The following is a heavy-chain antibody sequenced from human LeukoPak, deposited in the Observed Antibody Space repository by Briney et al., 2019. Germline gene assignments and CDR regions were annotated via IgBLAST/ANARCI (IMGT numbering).Heavy chain of an antibody. CDR2: IYPGDSDT. J-gene: IGHJ4*02. D-gene: IGHD5-18*01. Sequence: EESLKISCKGSGYSFTSYWIGWVRQMPGKGLEWMGIIYPGDSDTRYSPSFQGQVTISADKSISTAYLQWSSLKASDTAMYYCATRGYSYGFGFDYWGQGTLVTVSS. V-gene: IGHV5-51*01. CDR3: ATRGYSYGFGFDY. CDR1: GYSFTSYW.